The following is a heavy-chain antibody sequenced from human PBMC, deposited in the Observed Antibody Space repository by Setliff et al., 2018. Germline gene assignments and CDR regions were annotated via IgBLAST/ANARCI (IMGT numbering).Heavy chain of an antibody. CDR2: IYLGDSDT. CDR3: ARTLRYGGYLLAY. CDR1: GYNFNIYW. J-gene: IGHJ4*02. V-gene: IGHV5-51*01. D-gene: IGHD5-12*01. Sequence: PGESLKISCKGSGYNFNIYWIGWVRQMPVKGLEWMGIIYLGDSDTRYTPSFQSHVTISADKSTRTAYLLWNRVKASDTAIYYCARTLRYGGYLLAYWGQGTLVTVSS.